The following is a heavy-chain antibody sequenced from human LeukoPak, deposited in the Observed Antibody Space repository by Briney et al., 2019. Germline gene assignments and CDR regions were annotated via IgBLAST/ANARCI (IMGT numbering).Heavy chain of an antibody. Sequence: GGSLRLSCAAFGFSFSTYAMTWVRQAPGKGLEWVSTITNSGGSTYYADSVKGRFTISRDNSKNSLYLQMSSLRAEDTAVYYCARETSGSHWGQGTLVTVSS. CDR2: ITNSGGST. CDR3: ARETSGSH. CDR1: GFSFSTYA. J-gene: IGHJ4*02. V-gene: IGHV3-23*01. D-gene: IGHD1-26*01.